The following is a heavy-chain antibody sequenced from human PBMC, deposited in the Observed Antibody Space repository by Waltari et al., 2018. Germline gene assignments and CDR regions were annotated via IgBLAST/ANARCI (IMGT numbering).Heavy chain of an antibody. Sequence: QVQLQESGPGLVKPSETLSLTCTVSGGSISSYYWSWIRQPPGKGLEWLGYNPSRKSRVTISVDTAKNQFSLKLSSVTAADTAVYYCARGEAYYYDSSGEFDYWGQGTLVTVSS. V-gene: IGHV4-59*01. J-gene: IGHJ4*02. CDR1: GGSISSYY. D-gene: IGHD3-22*01. CDR3: ARGEAYYYDSSGEFDY.